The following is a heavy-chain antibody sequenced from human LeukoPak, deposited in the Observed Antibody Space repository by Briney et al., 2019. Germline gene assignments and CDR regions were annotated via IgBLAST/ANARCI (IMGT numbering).Heavy chain of an antibody. CDR2: IYYSGST. Sequence: PSETLSLTCSVSGGSISSYYWSWIRQPPGKGLEWIGYIYYSGSTNYNPSLKSRVTISVATSKNQFSLKLSSVTAADTAVYYCAKTVTTASGAFDIWGQGTMVTVSS. J-gene: IGHJ3*02. V-gene: IGHV4-59*01. D-gene: IGHD4-17*01. CDR3: AKTVTTASGAFDI. CDR1: GGSISSYY.